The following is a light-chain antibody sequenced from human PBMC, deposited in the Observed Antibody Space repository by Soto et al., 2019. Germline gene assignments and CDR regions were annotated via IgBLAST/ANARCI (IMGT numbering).Light chain of an antibody. Sequence: QSALTQPPSVSGAAGHAVAISCTGTSSDVGSYNRVAWYQQSPGTDPKLMIYEVSNRPSGVPDRFSGSKSGNTASLTISGLQAEDEADYYCSSFTSSSTYVFGTGTKVTVL. CDR3: SSFTSSSTYV. CDR2: EVS. J-gene: IGLJ1*01. CDR1: SSDVGSYNR. V-gene: IGLV2-18*02.